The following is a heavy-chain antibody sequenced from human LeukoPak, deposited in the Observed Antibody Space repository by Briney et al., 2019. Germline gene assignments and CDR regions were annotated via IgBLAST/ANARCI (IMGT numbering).Heavy chain of an antibody. CDR3: ARVTGLQLVQGLDY. D-gene: IGHD6-13*01. V-gene: IGHV3-21*01. CDR1: GFTFSSYA. Sequence: GGSLRLSCAASGFTFSSYAMSWVRQAPGKGLEWVSSISAIGASTYYADSVKGRFTISRDNAKNSLYLQMNSLRAEDTAVYYCARVTGLQLVQGLDYWGQGTLVTVSS. J-gene: IGHJ4*02. CDR2: ISAIGAST.